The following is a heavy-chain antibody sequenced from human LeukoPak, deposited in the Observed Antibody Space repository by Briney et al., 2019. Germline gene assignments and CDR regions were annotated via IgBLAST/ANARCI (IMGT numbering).Heavy chain of an antibody. D-gene: IGHD3-10*01. J-gene: IGHJ1*01. CDR1: PLTFSSYA. V-gene: IGHV1-69*13. CDR3: ARAPAYGSGSYEYFQH. CDR2: KIPIFGTA. Sequence: SGNCSCNASPLTFSSYAISWARHAPGQGLEWMGSKIPIFGTANYAQKFEGSVTITADESTSTAYMEMSSLRSEDMGVYYCARAPAYGSGSYEYFQHWGQGTLVTVSS.